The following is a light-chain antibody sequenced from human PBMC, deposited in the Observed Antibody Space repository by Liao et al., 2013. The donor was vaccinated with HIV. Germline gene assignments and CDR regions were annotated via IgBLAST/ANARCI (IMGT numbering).Light chain of an antibody. J-gene: IGLJ2*01. CDR2: QDS. CDR1: NIGGKS. Sequence: SYVLTQSPSVSVAPGKTATITCAGNNIGGKSVHWYHQKPGQSPVLVIYQDSKRPSGIPERFSGSNSGNTATLTITGTQAVDEADYYCQTWDSTTVVFGGGTKLTVL. CDR3: QTWDSTTVV. V-gene: IGLV3-21*01.